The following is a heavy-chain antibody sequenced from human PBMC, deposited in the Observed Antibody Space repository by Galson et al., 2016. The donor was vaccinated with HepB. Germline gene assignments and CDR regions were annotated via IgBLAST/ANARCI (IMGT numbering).Heavy chain of an antibody. CDR2: IKTSGST. V-gene: IGHV4-61*02. J-gene: IGHJ6*03. CDR1: GGSISSGSYC. Sequence: TLSLTCTVSGGSISSGSYCWSWIRQPAGKGPEWIGRIKTSGSTNYNPSLKSRVTISVDTSKNQFSLKVSSVSAADTAVYYCARERSIVALASGLYYSYMDVWGKGTTVLVSS. CDR3: ARERSIVALASGLYYSYMDV. D-gene: IGHD2-15*01.